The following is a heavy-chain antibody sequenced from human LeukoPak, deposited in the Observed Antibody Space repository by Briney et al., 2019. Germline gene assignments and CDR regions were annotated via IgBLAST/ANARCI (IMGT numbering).Heavy chain of an antibody. D-gene: IGHD3-3*01. Sequence: PSETLSLTCTVSGYSISSGYYWGWIRQPPGKGLEWIGSIYHSGSTYYNPSLKSRVTISVDTSKNQFSLKLSSVTAADTAVYYCARAQPTYYDFWSGYNAHLDYWGQGTLVTVSS. CDR1: GYSISSGYY. V-gene: IGHV4-38-2*02. J-gene: IGHJ4*02. CDR3: ARAQPTYYDFWSGYNAHLDY. CDR2: IYHSGST.